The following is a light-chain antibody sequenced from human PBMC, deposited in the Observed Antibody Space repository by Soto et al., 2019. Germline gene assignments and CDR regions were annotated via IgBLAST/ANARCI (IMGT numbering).Light chain of an antibody. V-gene: IGKV3-11*01. J-gene: IGKJ4*01. Sequence: EIVLTQSPATLSLSPGERATLSCRASQSVSSYLAWYQQKPCEAPRLLIYDASNRATGIPARFSGSGSRTAFTLTISSLEPEDFAVYYCQQRSNWPPLTFGGGTKVEIK. CDR2: DAS. CDR1: QSVSSY. CDR3: QQRSNWPPLT.